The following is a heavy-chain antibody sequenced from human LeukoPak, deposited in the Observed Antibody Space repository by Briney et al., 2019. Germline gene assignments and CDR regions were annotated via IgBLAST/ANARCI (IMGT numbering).Heavy chain of an antibody. CDR1: GFTFSSYS. V-gene: IGHV3-21*04. D-gene: IGHD6-6*01. Sequence: PGGSLRLSCVASGFTFSSYSMNWVRQAPGKGLEWVSSISSSSSYIYYADSVKGRFTFSRDNAKNSLSLQMNSLRAEDTAVYYCAKSLGIAARRENYFDYWGQGTLVTVSS. CDR2: ISSSSSYI. CDR3: AKSLGIAARRENYFDY. J-gene: IGHJ4*02.